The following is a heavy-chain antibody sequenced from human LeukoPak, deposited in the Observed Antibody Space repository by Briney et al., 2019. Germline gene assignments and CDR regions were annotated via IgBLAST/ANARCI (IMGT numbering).Heavy chain of an antibody. Sequence: PSETLSLTCAVYGGSFSGYYWNWIRQPPGKGLEWIGGINHSGTTDFNPSLKSRAAISVDTSQNQFSLRLTSLTAADTATYYCATFRVYSSLSAHFFDYWGQGTLVTVSS. D-gene: IGHD6-13*01. CDR2: INHSGTT. CDR1: GGSFSGYY. J-gene: IGHJ4*02. V-gene: IGHV4-34*01. CDR3: ATFRVYSSLSAHFFDY.